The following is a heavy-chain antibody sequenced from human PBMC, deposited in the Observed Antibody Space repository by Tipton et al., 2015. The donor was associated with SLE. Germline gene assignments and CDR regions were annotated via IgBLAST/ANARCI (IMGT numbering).Heavy chain of an antibody. CDR1: GFRFSTYW. J-gene: IGHJ6*02. V-gene: IGHV3-7*01. CDR3: ASLTTVTPYYYSGLDV. CDR2: IKQDGSES. D-gene: IGHD4-17*01. Sequence: SLRLSCVASGFRFSTYWMKWVRPASGKGLEWVANIKQDGSESYYVDSVMGRFTLSRDNAKNTLILQMNSLRAVDTGVYFCASLTTVTPYYYSGLDVWGQGTAVAVSS.